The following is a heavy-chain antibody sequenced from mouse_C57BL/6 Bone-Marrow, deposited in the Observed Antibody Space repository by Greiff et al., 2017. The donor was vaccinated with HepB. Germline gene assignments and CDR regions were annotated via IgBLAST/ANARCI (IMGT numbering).Heavy chain of an antibody. CDR1: GFSLTSYA. V-gene: IGHV2-9-1*01. CDR2: IGTGGGT. Sequence: VQLQQSGPGLVAPSQSLSITCTVSGFSLTSYAISWVRQPPGKGLEWLGVIGTGGGTNYNSALKSRLSISKDNSKSQVFLKMNSLQTDDTARYYCARKGGYYPYLDYWGQGTTLTVSS. J-gene: IGHJ2*01. D-gene: IGHD2-3*01. CDR3: ARKGGYYPYLDY.